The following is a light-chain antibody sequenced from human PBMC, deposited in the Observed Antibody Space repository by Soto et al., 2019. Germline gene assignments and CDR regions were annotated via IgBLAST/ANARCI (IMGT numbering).Light chain of an antibody. V-gene: IGLV2-14*01. Sequence: QSVLTQPASVSGSPGQSITISCTGTTSDIGAYNYVSWYQHHPGKAPKFMMYEVSYRPSGVSNRFSGSKSGNTASLTISGLQAEDEADYYCSSYTSTSTVVFGGGTKVTVL. CDR3: SSYTSTSTVV. CDR2: EVS. CDR1: TSDIGAYNY. J-gene: IGLJ2*01.